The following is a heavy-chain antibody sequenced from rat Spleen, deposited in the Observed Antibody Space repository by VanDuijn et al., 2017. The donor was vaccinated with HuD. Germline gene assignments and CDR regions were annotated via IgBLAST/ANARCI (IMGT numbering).Heavy chain of an antibody. CDR3: TGGGHSALNWFAY. Sequence: EVQLVESGGGLVQPGGSLKLSCAASGFTFSSNWLNWIRQAPGKGLEWVASINRDGSSTYYPDTVKGRFVISKDNAIDTGYLQMNNLRYEDTAMYYCTGGGHSALNWFAYWGQGTLVTVSS. CDR2: INRDGSST. D-gene: IGHD3-3*01. V-gene: IGHV5-35*01. J-gene: IGHJ3*01. CDR1: GFTFSSNW.